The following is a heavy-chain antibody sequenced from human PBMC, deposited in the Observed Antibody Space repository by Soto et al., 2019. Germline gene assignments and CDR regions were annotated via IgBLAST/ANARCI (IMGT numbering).Heavy chain of an antibody. J-gene: IGHJ5*02. CDR2: IYYSGST. V-gene: IGHV4-31*03. D-gene: IGHD1-7*01. CDR1: GGSISSGGYY. Sequence: PSETLSLTCTVSGGSISSGGYYWSWIRQHPGKGLEWIGYIYYSGSTYYNPSLKSRVTISVDTSKDQFSLKLSSVTAADTAVYYCARSPRYMELLDCFDPWGQGTLVTVSS. CDR3: ARSPRYMELLDCFDP.